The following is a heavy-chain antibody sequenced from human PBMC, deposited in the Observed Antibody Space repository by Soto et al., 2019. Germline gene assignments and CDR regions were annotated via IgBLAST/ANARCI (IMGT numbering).Heavy chain of an antibody. V-gene: IGHV1-69*13. CDR1: GGTFVNYA. J-gene: IGHJ4*02. D-gene: IGHD2-2*01. CDR2: IIPFFGTT. CDR3: ASAACNRTAWYTDEIDT. Sequence: SVKVSCKASGGTFVNYAISWVRQAPGQGLEWMGGIIPFFGTTNHAQRFQGRVTLTADGSTSTAYMELSSLRSEDTALYYCASAACNRTAWYTDEIDTWGLGTLVTV.